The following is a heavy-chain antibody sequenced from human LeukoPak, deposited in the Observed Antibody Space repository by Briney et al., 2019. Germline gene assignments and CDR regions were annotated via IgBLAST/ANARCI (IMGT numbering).Heavy chain of an antibody. Sequence: PSETLSLTCTVSGGSISSSSYYWGWIRQPPGKGLEWIGSIYYSGSTYYNPSLKSRVTISVDTSKNQFSLKLSSVTAADTAVYYCARFPGDDIAAAVFDYWGQGTLVTVSS. J-gene: IGHJ4*02. D-gene: IGHD6-13*01. V-gene: IGHV4-39*07. CDR2: IYYSGST. CDR3: ARFPGDDIAAAVFDY. CDR1: GGSISSSSYY.